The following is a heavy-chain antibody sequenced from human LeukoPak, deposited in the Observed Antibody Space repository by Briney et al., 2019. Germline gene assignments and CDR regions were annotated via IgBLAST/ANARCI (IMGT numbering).Heavy chain of an antibody. CDR3: ARENGLGYCTNGVCFTDAFDI. Sequence: PSETLSLTCTVSGGSIISYYWSWIRQPPGKGLEWIGYIYYSGNTNYNPSLKSRVTISVDTSKNQFSLKLGSVTAADTAVYYCARENGLGYCTNGVCFTDAFDIWGQGTMVTVSS. V-gene: IGHV4-59*01. J-gene: IGHJ3*02. CDR2: IYYSGNT. D-gene: IGHD2-8*01. CDR1: GGSIISYY.